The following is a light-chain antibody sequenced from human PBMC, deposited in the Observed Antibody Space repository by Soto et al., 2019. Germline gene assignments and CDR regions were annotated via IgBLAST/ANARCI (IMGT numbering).Light chain of an antibody. Sequence: EILMTESPDTLSLSRGESATLSCRASQSVRSYLTWYQQKPGQAPRLLIYESSNRATGVPARFSGSGSGTDFTLTISSLEPEDFAVYYCQQRSNWPPIFGQGTRLEIK. CDR2: ESS. J-gene: IGKJ5*01. V-gene: IGKV3-11*01. CDR1: QSVRSY. CDR3: QQRSNWPPI.